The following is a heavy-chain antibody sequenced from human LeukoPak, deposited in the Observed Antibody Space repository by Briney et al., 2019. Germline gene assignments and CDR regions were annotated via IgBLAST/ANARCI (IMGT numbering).Heavy chain of an antibody. V-gene: IGHV4-34*01. CDR2: INHSGST. CDR1: GGSFSGYY. CDR3: ARGGSITIFGVVIIGYNWFDP. D-gene: IGHD3-3*01. J-gene: IGHJ5*02. Sequence: SETLSLTCAVYGGSFSGYYWSWIRQPPGKGLEWIGEINHSGSTNYNPSLKSRVTISVDTSKNQFSLKLNSVTAADTAVYYCARGGSITIFGVVIIGYNWFDPWGQGTLVTVSS.